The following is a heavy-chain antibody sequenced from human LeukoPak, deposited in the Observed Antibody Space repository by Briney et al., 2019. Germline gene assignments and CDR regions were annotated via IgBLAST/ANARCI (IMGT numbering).Heavy chain of an antibody. J-gene: IGHJ6*03. V-gene: IGHV4-4*07. CDR1: RGSISGYY. CDR3: ARESPASTSRLMDV. D-gene: IGHD2-2*01. CDR2: IYTSEST. Sequence: PSETLSLTCTVSRGSISGYYWSWIRQPAGKALEWIGRIYTSESTNYNPSLKSRVTMSVDTSKNQLSLKLNSVTAADTAVYYCARESPASTSRLMDVWGKGTTVTVSS.